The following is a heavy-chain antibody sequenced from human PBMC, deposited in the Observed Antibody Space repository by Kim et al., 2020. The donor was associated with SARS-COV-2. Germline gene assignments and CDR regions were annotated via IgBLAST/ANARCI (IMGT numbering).Heavy chain of an antibody. J-gene: IGHJ2*01. Sequence: GGSLRLSCAPSGFTFSNYSMHWVRQAPGKGLVWVSRITYDGSSTMYADSVRGRFTISRDNAKDTLYLQMTSLRAEDTAVYYCARGWWYFDLWGRGTLVTVSS. CDR3: ARGWWYFDL. CDR1: GFTFSNYS. CDR2: ITYDGSST. V-gene: IGHV3-74*03.